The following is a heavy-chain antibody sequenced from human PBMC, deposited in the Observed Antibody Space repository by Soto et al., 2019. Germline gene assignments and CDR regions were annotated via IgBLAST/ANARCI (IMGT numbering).Heavy chain of an antibody. Sequence: QVQLQESGPGLVKPSETLSLTCTVSGGSISNYYWSWIRQPPGKGLEWIGYIYYSGNTNYSPSLKSRVTISLDTSKHQFSLKLSSVTAAATAVYYCAGGAVPGTGLNWFDPWGQGPLVTVSS. CDR3: AGGAVPGTGLNWFDP. J-gene: IGHJ5*02. D-gene: IGHD6-19*01. CDR2: IYYSGNT. V-gene: IGHV4-59*01. CDR1: GGSISNYY.